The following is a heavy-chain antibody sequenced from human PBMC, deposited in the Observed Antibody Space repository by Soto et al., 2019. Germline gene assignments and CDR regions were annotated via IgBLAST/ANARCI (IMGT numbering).Heavy chain of an antibody. J-gene: IGHJ4*02. CDR3: AGGITGTSFDY. CDR1: GGSISSYY. Sequence: SETLSLTCTVSGGSISSYYWSWIRQPPGKGLEWIGYIYYSGSTNYNPSLKSRVTISVDTSKNQFSLKLSSVTAADTAVYYCAGGITGTSFDYSGQGTLVTVSS. V-gene: IGHV4-59*08. CDR2: IYYSGST. D-gene: IGHD1-7*01.